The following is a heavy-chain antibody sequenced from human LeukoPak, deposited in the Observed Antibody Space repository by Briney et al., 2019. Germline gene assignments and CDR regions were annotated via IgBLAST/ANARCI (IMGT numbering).Heavy chain of an antibody. CDR1: GGTFSSYA. J-gene: IGHJ4*02. V-gene: IGHV1-69*04. CDR2: ISPILGIA. Sequence: SVKVSCKASGGTFSSYAISWVRQAPGQGLELMGRISPILGIANYAQNLQGRVTITGDKSTSTAYMQLSSLRVEDTAVYYCARDTRVTMVRGVIITQGDDYWGQGTLVTVSS. D-gene: IGHD3-10*01. CDR3: ARDTRVTMVRGVIITQGDDY.